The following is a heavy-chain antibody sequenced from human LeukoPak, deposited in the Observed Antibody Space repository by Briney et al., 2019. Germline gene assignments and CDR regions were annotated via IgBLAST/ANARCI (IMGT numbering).Heavy chain of an antibody. V-gene: IGHV3-30*18. CDR1: GFTFNGYG. CDR2: ITYDGSNI. Sequence: GKSLRLSCATSGFTFNGYGMHWVRQAPAKGLEWVAFITYDGSNIYYGDSVKGRFTISRNNSKNTLYLQMNDLRTEDTAVYYCAKDPDFYYWGQGTLVTVSS. CDR3: AKDPDFYY. J-gene: IGHJ4*02.